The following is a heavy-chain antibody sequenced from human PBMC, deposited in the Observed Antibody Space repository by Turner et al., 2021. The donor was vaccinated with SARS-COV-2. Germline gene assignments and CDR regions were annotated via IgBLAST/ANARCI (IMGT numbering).Heavy chain of an antibody. CDR2: VNPNSGAT. V-gene: IGHV1-2*02. D-gene: IGHD6-6*01. J-gene: IGHJ6*02. Sequence: QAQLVQSGAEVKTPGASVRVSCKTSGYTFTTYYIHWVRQAPGQSLEWVGWVNPNSGATNFAQKFQGRLTMTLDTSIDTTYLNLRGLRPDDTAVYFCARERTIAARPRSDGYYGMDVWGQGTTVTVSS. CDR1: GYTFTTYY. CDR3: ARERTIAARPRSDGYYGMDV.